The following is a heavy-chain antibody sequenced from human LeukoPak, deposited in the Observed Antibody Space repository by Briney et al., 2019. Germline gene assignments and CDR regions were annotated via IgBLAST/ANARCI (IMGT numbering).Heavy chain of an antibody. Sequence: SETLSLTCTVSGSSISSYYWSWIRQPPGKGLEWIGYIYYSGSTNYNPSLKGRVTISVDTSKNQFSLKLSSVTAADTAVYYCARDHYGDEKTNWGQGNLVTVSS. J-gene: IGHJ4*02. CDR2: IYYSGST. CDR1: GSSISSYY. D-gene: IGHD4-17*01. CDR3: ARDHYGDEKTN. V-gene: IGHV4-59*01.